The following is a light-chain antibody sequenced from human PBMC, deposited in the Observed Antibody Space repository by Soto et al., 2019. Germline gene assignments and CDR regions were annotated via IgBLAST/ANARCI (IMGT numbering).Light chain of an antibody. Sequence: DIQMIQSPSSLSASVGDRVTITCQASQDIKNYLNWYQQKPGKAPKLLIYDVSNLETGVPSRFSASGSRTHFSLTISSLQPEYVATYYYQHYDHLPPLNFGGGTRVQIK. CDR1: QDIKNY. CDR2: DVS. CDR3: QHYDHLPPLN. J-gene: IGKJ4*01. V-gene: IGKV1-33*01.